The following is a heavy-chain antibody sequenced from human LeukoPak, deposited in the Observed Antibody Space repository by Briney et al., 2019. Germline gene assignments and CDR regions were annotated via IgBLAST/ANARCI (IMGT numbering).Heavy chain of an antibody. Sequence: SETLSLTCTVSGGSISSYYWSWIRQPPGKGLEWIGYIYYSGSTNYNPSLKRRVTISVDTSKNQFSLKLSSVTAADTAVYSCARERGYSYGAVDYYFDYWGQGTLVTVSS. V-gene: IGHV4-59*01. CDR3: ARERGYSYGAVDYYFDY. CDR1: GGSISSYY. D-gene: IGHD5-18*01. CDR2: IYYSGST. J-gene: IGHJ4*02.